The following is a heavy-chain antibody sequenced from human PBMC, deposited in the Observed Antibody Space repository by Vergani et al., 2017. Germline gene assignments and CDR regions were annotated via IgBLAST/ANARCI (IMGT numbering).Heavy chain of an antibody. D-gene: IGHD2-15*01. V-gene: IGHV1-69*01. Sequence: QVQLVQSGAEVKKPGSSVKVSCKASGGTFSSYAISWVRQAPGQGLEWMGGIIPIFGTANYAQKFQGRVTITADESTSTASMELGSIGSDDTAVYYCARDTELSTSGGTYYYYGMDVWGQGTTVTVSS. CDR2: IIPIFGTA. CDR1: GGTFSSYA. J-gene: IGHJ6*02. CDR3: ARDTELSTSGGTYYYYGMDV.